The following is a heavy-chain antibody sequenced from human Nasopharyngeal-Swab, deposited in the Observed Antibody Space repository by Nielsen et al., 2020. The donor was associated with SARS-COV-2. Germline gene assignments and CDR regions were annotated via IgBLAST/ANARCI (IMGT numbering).Heavy chain of an antibody. CDR2: FYSSGST. Sequence: SETLSLTCTVSGGSISSDSDYWSWIRQPAGKGLEWIGRFYSSGSTNYNPSLKSRVTISVDMSRNQLSLKPISVTAADTAVYYCARSYGRGFDFWGQGTLVTVSS. J-gene: IGHJ4*02. V-gene: IGHV4-61*02. D-gene: IGHD4-17*01. CDR3: ARSYGRGFDF. CDR1: GGSISSDSDY.